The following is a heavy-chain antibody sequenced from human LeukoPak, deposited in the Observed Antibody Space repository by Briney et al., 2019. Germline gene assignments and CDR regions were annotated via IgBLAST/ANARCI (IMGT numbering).Heavy chain of an antibody. CDR2: ITVHNGQT. J-gene: IGHJ4*02. CDR3: ARESY. CDR1: GYIFNSYA. V-gene: IGHV1-69*11. Sequence: ASVRVSCKASGYIFNSYAISWVRQAPGQGLEWMGRITVHNGQTNYAQKFQGRVTITADESTSTAYMELSSLRSEDAAVYYCARESYWGQGTLVTVSS.